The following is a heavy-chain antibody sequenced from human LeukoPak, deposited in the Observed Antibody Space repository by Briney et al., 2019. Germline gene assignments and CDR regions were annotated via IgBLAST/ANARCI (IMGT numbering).Heavy chain of an antibody. CDR1: GFTFSSYW. Sequence: PGGSLRLSCAASGFTFSSYWMSWVRQAPGKGLEWVANIKQDGSEKYYVDSVKGRFTISRDNAKNSLYLQMNSLRAEDTAVYYCARGWIAARSWFHPWGQGTLVTVSS. J-gene: IGHJ5*02. CDR3: ARGWIAARSWFHP. V-gene: IGHV3-7*04. CDR2: IKQDGSEK. D-gene: IGHD6-6*01.